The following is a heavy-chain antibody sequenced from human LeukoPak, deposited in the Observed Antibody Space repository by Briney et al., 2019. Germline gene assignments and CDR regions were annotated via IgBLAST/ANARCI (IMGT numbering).Heavy chain of an antibody. CDR2: ISSSSSYI. Sequence: GGSLRLSCAASGFTFSSYSMNWIRQAPGKGLEWVSSISSSSSYIYYADSVKGRFTISRDNAKNSLYLQMNSLRAEDTAVYYCASGSSDAFDIWGQGTMVTVSS. CDR1: GFTFSSYS. J-gene: IGHJ3*02. D-gene: IGHD1-26*01. CDR3: ASGSSDAFDI. V-gene: IGHV3-21*01.